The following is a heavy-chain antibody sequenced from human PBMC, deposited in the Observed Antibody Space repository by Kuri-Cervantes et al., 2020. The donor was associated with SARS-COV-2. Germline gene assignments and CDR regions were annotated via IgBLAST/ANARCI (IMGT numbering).Heavy chain of an antibody. J-gene: IGHJ6*03. V-gene: IGHV4-39*01. CDR1: GGSISSSSYY. D-gene: IGHD5-18*01. CDR3: AKSRGYSYGYQTRYYYMDV. Sequence: SETLSLTCTVSGGSISSSSYYWGWIRQPPGKGLEWIGSIYYSGSTYYNPSLKSRVTISVDTSKNQFSLKLSSVTAADTAVYYCAKSRGYSYGYQTRYYYMDVWGKGTTVTVSS. CDR2: IYYSGST.